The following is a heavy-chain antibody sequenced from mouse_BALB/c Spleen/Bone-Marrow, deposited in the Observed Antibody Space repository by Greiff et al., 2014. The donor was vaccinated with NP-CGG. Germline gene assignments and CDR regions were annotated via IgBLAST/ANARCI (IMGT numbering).Heavy chain of an antibody. CDR2: INPSNGRT. V-gene: IGHV1S81*02. D-gene: IGHD2-1*01. CDR3: ARDGNYRYAMDY. CDR1: GFTFTSYW. Sequence: VQLQQSGDELVKPGASVKLSCMASGFTFTSYWIHWVKQRPGQGPEWIGEINPSNGRTNYNEKSKRKATLTEDKSSSTAYMQLSSLTSEDSAVYYCARDGNYRYAMDYWGQGTSVTVSS. J-gene: IGHJ4*01.